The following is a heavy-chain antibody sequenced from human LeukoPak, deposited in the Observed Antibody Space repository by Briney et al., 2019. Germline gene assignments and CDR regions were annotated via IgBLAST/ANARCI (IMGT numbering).Heavy chain of an antibody. CDR3: ARDPSYGDYVD. CDR1: GYTVTGYY. J-gene: IGHJ4*02. V-gene: IGHV1-2*02. CDR2: INPNSGGT. D-gene: IGHD4-17*01. Sequence: EASVKVSCEASGYTVTGYYMHWVRQAHGQGLEWMGWINPNSGGTNYAQKFQGRVTMTRDTSISTAYMELSRLRSDDTAVYYGARDPSYGDYVDWGQGTLVTVSS.